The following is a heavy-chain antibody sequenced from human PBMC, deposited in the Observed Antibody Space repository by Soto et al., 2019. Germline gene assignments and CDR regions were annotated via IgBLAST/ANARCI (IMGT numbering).Heavy chain of an antibody. CDR1: GFTFTSSA. CDR3: ARDLPTLLAHYYGMDV. J-gene: IGHJ6*02. V-gene: IGHV1-58*01. Sequence: GASVKVSCKASGFTFTSSAVQWVRQARGQRLEWIGWIVVGNGNTNYAQKLQGRVTMTTDTSTSTAYMELRSLRSDDTAVYYCARDLPTLLAHYYGMDVWGQGTTVTVSS. CDR2: IVVGNGNT.